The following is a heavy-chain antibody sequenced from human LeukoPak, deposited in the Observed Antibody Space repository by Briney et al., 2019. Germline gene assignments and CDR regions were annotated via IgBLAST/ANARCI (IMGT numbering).Heavy chain of an antibody. Sequence: GGSLRLSCAASGFTFSSHWMHWVRQAPGKGLELVSYLRSSGDTKYYADSVRGRFTISSDTAKSSLYLQMSSLRAEDTAVYYCVRGQVLRLEHFFDYWGQGILSPSPQ. CDR2: LRSSGDTK. J-gene: IGHJ4*02. D-gene: IGHD3-16*01. CDR1: GFTFSSHW. V-gene: IGHV3-48*03. CDR3: VRGQVLRLEHFFDY.